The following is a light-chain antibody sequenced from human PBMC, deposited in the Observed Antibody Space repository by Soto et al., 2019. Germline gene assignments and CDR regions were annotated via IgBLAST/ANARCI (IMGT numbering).Light chain of an antibody. Sequence: EIVLTQSPGTLSLSPGERATLSCRASQSVSSNYLAWYQQKPGQAPRLLIYGASSRATGIPDRFSGSGSGTDFTLTISRLEPEDFAVYYCQQYVSPLWTFGQGTKVEIQ. CDR2: GAS. CDR1: QSVSSNY. CDR3: QQYVSPLWT. V-gene: IGKV3-20*01. J-gene: IGKJ1*01.